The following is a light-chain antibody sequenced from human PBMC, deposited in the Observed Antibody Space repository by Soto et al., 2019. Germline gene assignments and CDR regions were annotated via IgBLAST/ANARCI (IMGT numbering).Light chain of an antibody. Sequence: QSALTQPPSASGSPGQSVTISCTGTSRDVGGYNYVSWYQQHPGKAPKLMIYEVSKRPSGVPDRFSGSKSGNTASLTVSGLHAEDEADYYCSSYAGSNNFNVFGTGTKLTVL. CDR3: SSYAGSNNFNV. V-gene: IGLV2-8*01. CDR2: EVS. J-gene: IGLJ1*01. CDR1: SRDVGGYNY.